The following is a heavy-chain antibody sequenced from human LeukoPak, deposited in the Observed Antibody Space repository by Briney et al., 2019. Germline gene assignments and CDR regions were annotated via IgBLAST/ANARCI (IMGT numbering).Heavy chain of an antibody. Sequence: PGGSLRLSCTTSGFTFSNYWMSWVRQAPGKGLEWVAYINQDGSETNYVDSGKGRFTISRDNSKNTLYLQMNSLRAEDTAVYYCAKDRYDSSGYYFDYWGQGTLVTVSS. CDR3: AKDRYDSSGYYFDY. CDR1: GFTFSNYW. J-gene: IGHJ4*02. V-gene: IGHV3-7*01. D-gene: IGHD3-22*01. CDR2: INQDGSET.